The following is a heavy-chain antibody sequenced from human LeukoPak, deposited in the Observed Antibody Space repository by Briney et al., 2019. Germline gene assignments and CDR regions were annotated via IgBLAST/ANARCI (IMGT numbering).Heavy chain of an antibody. V-gene: IGHV3-74*01. CDR3: ARRGRGYGMDV. CDR1: VFPFSRYW. CDR2: INGDGTTT. J-gene: IGHJ6*02. D-gene: IGHD5-24*01. Sequence: PGGSLRLSCAPSVFPFSRYWTHWVRQARGEGLVWVSRINGDGTTTNYADSVKGRFTISRDNAKNTVHLQMNSLRAEDTAVYYCARRGRGYGMDVWGQGTTVTVSS.